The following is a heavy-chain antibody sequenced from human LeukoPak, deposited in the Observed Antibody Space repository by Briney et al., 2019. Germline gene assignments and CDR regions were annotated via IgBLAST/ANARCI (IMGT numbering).Heavy chain of an antibody. CDR1: GYTFTSYG. D-gene: IGHD6-13*01. Sequence: ASVKVSCKASGYTFTSYGISWVRQAPGQGLEWMGWMNPNSGNTGYAQKFQDRVTMTRNTSISTAYMELSSLESEDTAVYYCASALKRGSAGTLIDYWGQGTLVTVSS. CDR3: ASALKRGSAGTLIDY. V-gene: IGHV1-8*02. J-gene: IGHJ4*02. CDR2: MNPNSGNT.